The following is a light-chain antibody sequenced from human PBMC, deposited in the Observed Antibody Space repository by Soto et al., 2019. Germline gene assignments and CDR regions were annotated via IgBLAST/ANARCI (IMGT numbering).Light chain of an antibody. CDR1: QSVTST. Sequence: EIVMTQSPATVSVSPGERATLSCRASQSVTSTLAWYQQKPGQTPRLLIYDASTRATGIPARFSGSGSGTEFTLTISSLQSEDFAVYYCQQYNNWALTFGGGTKVEIK. V-gene: IGKV3-15*01. CDR3: QQYNNWALT. CDR2: DAS. J-gene: IGKJ4*01.